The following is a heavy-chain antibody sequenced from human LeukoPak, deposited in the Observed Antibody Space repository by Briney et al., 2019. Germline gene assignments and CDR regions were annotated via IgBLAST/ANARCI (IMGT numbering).Heavy chain of an antibody. CDR2: IKQDGSEE. CDR1: GFTFSSYW. V-gene: IGHV3-7*01. CDR3: ARDWNGRDYDTSL. J-gene: IGHJ4*02. Sequence: GGSLRLSCIASGFTFSSYWMSWVRQAPGKGLEWVGNIKQDGSEENYGDSVKGRFTISRDNAENSVYLQMNSLRAEDTAVYYCARDWNGRDYDTSLWRQGTQVTVS. D-gene: IGHD3-9*01.